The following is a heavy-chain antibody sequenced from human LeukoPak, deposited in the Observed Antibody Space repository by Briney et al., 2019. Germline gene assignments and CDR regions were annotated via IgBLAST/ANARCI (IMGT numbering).Heavy chain of an antibody. Sequence: APVKVSCKASGYTFTGYYMHWVRQAPGQGLEWMGWINPNSGGTNYAQKSQGRVTMTRDTSISTAYMELSRLRSDDTAVYYCARGATGTTRGGYYYYYMDVWGKGTTVTISS. J-gene: IGHJ6*03. V-gene: IGHV1-2*02. CDR1: GYTFTGYY. CDR3: ARGATGTTRGGYYYYYMDV. CDR2: INPNSGGT. D-gene: IGHD1-1*01.